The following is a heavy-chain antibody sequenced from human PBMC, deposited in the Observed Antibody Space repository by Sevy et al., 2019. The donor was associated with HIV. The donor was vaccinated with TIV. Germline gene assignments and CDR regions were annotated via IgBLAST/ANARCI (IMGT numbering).Heavy chain of an antibody. Sequence: GGSLRLSCAASGFTFSNYGIHWVRQAPGKGLEWVAVVWYDESNKYYADSVKGRFTISKDNSRNTVYLQMNSLRAEDTAMYYYARDDKAAGLSFDYWGQGTLVTVSS. D-gene: IGHD6-13*01. J-gene: IGHJ4*02. CDR3: ARDDKAAGLSFDY. CDR1: GFTFSNYG. V-gene: IGHV3-33*01. CDR2: VWYDESNK.